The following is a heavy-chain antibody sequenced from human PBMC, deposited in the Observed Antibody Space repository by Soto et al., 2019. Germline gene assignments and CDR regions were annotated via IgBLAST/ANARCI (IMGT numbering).Heavy chain of an antibody. D-gene: IGHD3-10*01. Sequence: QLQLQESGSGLVKPSQTLSLTCAVSGGSISSGGYSWSWIRQPPGKGLEWIGYIYHSGSTYYNPSLKSRVTISVARSKNQFSLKLSSVTAADTAVYYCARGYYGSGSYHNNWFYPWGRGTLVTVSS. CDR1: GGSISSGGYS. CDR3: ARGYYGSGSYHNNWFYP. CDR2: IYHSGST. V-gene: IGHV4-30-2*01. J-gene: IGHJ5*02.